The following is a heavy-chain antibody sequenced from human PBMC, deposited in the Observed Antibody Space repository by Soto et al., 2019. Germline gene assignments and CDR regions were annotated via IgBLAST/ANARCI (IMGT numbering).Heavy chain of an antibody. CDR2: ISGSGGST. Sequence: GGSLRLSCAASGFTFSSYAMSWVRQAPGKGLEWVSAISGSGGSTYYADSVKGRFTLSRDNSKNTLYLQMNSLRAEDTAVYYCAKNAVRFSFRDGMDVWGQGTTVTVSS. J-gene: IGHJ6*02. V-gene: IGHV3-23*01. CDR3: AKNAVRFSFRDGMDV. CDR1: GFTFSSYA. D-gene: IGHD4-17*01.